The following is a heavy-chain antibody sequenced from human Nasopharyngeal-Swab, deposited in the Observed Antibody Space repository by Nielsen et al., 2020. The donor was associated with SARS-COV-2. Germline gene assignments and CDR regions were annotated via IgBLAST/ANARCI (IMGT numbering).Heavy chain of an antibody. CDR1: VGSFSAYY. J-gene: IGHJ6*02. CDR3: ARGGYQLLLRSYYYGMDV. Sequence: LRLSCAVHVGSFSAYYWSWVRQPPGKGLEWIGEVDHTGRTHNNPSLQSRVTMSVDTSKNQFSLTLSSVTAADTAVYYCARGGYQLLLRSYYYGMDVWSQGTTVTVSS. V-gene: IGHV4-34*01. CDR2: VDHTGRT. D-gene: IGHD2-2*01.